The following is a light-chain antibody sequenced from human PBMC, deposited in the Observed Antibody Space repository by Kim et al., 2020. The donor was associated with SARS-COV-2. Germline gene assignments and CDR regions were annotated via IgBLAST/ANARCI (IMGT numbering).Light chain of an antibody. CDR3: QAWDSSTVV. CDR1: KLGDKY. V-gene: IGLV3-1*01. Sequence: GSPGQTASITCSGDKLGDKYVYWHQQKPGQSPVLVIYQDTKRPSGIPERFSGSNSGNTATLTISGTQAMDEADYYCQAWDSSTVVFGGGTQLTVL. CDR2: QDT. J-gene: IGLJ2*01.